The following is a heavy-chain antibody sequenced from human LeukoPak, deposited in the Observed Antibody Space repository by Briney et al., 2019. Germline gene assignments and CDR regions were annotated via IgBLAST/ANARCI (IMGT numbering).Heavy chain of an antibody. Sequence: HPGGSLRLSCAASGFTFNSYGMHWVRQAPGKGLEWVAFIRYDGSDKYYADSVKGRFTVSRDNSKSTLYLQMNSLRAEDTAVYYCAKDDSDWDAFDVWGQGTMVTVSS. D-gene: IGHD2-21*01. J-gene: IGHJ3*01. CDR2: IRYDGSDK. CDR1: GFTFNSYG. CDR3: AKDDSDWDAFDV. V-gene: IGHV3-30*02.